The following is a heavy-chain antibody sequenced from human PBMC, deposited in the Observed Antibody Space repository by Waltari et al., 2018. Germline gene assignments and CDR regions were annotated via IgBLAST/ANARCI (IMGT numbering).Heavy chain of an antibody. CDR1: GYSISSGYY. CDR3: ARSDGGPVDP. V-gene: IGHV4-38-2*01. Sequence: QVQLQESGPGLVKPSETLSLTCAVSGYSISSGYYWGWLRQPPGKGLEWIGSIYHSGSTYYNPSLKSRVTISVDTSKNQFSLKLSSVTATDTAVYYCARSDGGPVDPWGQGTLVTVSS. CDR2: IYHSGST. D-gene: IGHD2-15*01. J-gene: IGHJ5*02.